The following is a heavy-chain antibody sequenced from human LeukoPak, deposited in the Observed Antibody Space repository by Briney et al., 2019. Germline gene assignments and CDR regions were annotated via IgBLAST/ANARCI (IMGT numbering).Heavy chain of an antibody. CDR3: ARDLAVYYDSSGYSGYYYYYMDV. J-gene: IGHJ6*03. D-gene: IGHD3-22*01. CDR1: GFTFSDYY. CDR2: ISSSGSTI. V-gene: IGHV3-11*04. Sequence: GGSLRLSCAASGFTFSDYYMSWIRQAPGKGLEWVSYISSSGSTIYYADSVKGRFTISRDNSKNTLYLQMNSLRAEDTAVYYCARDLAVYYDSSGYSGYYYYYMDVWGKGTTVTVSS.